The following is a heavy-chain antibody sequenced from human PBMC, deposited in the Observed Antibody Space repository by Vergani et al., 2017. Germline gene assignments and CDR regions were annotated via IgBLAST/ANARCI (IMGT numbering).Heavy chain of an antibody. CDR2: IRSKANSYAT. D-gene: IGHD3-10*01. Sequence: EVQLVESGGGLVQPGGSLKLSCAASGFTFSGSAMHWVRQASGKGLVWVGRIRSKANSYATAYAASVKGRFTISRDDSKNTAYLQMNSLRAEDTAVYYCAREGTMVRGADEPYYFDYWGQGTLVTVSS. V-gene: IGHV3-73*01. CDR1: GFTFSGSA. CDR3: AREGTMVRGADEPYYFDY. J-gene: IGHJ4*02.